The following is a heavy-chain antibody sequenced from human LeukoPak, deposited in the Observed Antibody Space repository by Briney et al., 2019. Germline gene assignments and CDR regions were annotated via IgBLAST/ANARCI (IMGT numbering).Heavy chain of an antibody. CDR3: ARDRTENNWFDP. J-gene: IGHJ5*01. V-gene: IGHV4-59*01. CDR1: GGSISNDY. Sequence: SETLSLTCSVFGGSISNDYWSWIRLPPGKGLEWIGYIYYSGSTNYNPSLSNRVTISVDTSKNQFSLRLSSVTAADTAVYYSARDRTENNWFDPWGQGTLVSVSS. D-gene: IGHD3/OR15-3a*01. CDR2: IYYSGST.